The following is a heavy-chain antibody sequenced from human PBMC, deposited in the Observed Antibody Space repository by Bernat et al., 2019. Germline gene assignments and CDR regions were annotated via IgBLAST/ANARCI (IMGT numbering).Heavy chain of an antibody. D-gene: IGHD6-6*01. CDR2: IESTSTYI. V-gene: IGHV3-21*01. CDR3: AEGAASLPY. Sequence: EVQMVESGGGLVKPGGSLRLSCAASGFTFSSFSMNWVRRAPGKGLEWVSSIESTSTYIYYADAVKGRFTISRDNAKNSLYLQMDNLRAEDTAVYYCAEGAASLPYWGQGTLVTVSS. CDR1: GFTFSSFS. J-gene: IGHJ4*02.